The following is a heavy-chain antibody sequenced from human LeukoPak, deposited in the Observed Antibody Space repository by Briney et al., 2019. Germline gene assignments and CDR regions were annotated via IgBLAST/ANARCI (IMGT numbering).Heavy chain of an antibody. V-gene: IGHV3-48*03. J-gene: IGHJ4*02. Sequence: GGSLRLSCAASGFTFSSYEMNWVRQAPGKGLEWVSYISSSGSTIYYADSVKGRFTISRDNSKNTLYLQMNSLRAEDPAVYYCASGYHPDSSSPNTFDYWGQGTLVTVSS. CDR3: ASGYHPDSSSPNTFDY. CDR1: GFTFSSYE. D-gene: IGHD6-13*01. CDR2: ISSSGSTI.